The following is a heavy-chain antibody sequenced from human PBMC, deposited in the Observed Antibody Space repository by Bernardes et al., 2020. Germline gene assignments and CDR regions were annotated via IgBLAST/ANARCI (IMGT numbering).Heavy chain of an antibody. CDR3: ARLGGSSWYFSPDYYYYGMDV. V-gene: IGHV1-18*01. D-gene: IGHD6-13*01. CDR2: ISAYNGNT. CDR1: GYTFTSYG. Sequence: ASVKVSCKASGYTFTSYGISWVRQAPGQGLEWMGWISAYNGNTIYAQKLQGRVTMTTDTSTSTAYMELRSLRSDDTAVYYCARLGGSSWYFSPDYYYYGMDVWGKGTTVTVSS. J-gene: IGHJ6*04.